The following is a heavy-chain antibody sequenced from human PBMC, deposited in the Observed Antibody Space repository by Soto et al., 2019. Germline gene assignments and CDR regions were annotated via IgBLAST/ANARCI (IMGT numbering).Heavy chain of an antibody. CDR3: ATLQGVAVAGTGGAFDI. CDR2: ISYDGSNK. CDR1: GFTFSSYA. V-gene: IGHV3-30-3*01. J-gene: IGHJ3*02. Sequence: QVQLVESGGGVVQPGRSLRLSCAASGFTFSSYAMHWVRQAPGKGLEWVAVISYDGSNKYYADSVKGRFTISRDNSKNTLYLQMNSLRAEDTAVYYCATLQGVAVAGTGGAFDIWGQGTMVTVSS. D-gene: IGHD6-19*01.